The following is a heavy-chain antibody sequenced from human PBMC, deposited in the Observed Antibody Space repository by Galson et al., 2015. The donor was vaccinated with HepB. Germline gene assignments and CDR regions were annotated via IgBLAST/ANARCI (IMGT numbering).Heavy chain of an antibody. D-gene: IGHD3-9*01. CDR3: VTEVYYDVLTGYQPYFDY. CDR1: GFTFSYAW. J-gene: IGHJ4*02. V-gene: IGHV3-15*07. Sequence: SLRLSCAASGFTFSYAWMNWVRQAPGKGLEWVGRIKSKNDGETTDYAAPVKDRFTISRDDSKNTLYLQINSLKTEDTAVYYCVTEVYYDVLTGYQPYFDYWGQGTLVTVSS. CDR2: IKSKNDGETT.